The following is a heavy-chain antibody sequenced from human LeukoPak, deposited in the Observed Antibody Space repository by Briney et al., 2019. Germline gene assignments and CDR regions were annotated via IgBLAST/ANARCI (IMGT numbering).Heavy chain of an antibody. Sequence: GGSLRLSCAASGFTFSDYYMSWIRQAPGKGLGWASYISSSGSTIYYADSVKGRFTISRGNAKNSLYLQMNSLRAEDTAVYYCARDSSGYYNGYFDYWGQGTLVTVSS. J-gene: IGHJ4*02. CDR2: ISSSGSTI. CDR1: GFTFSDYY. D-gene: IGHD3-22*01. CDR3: ARDSSGYYNGYFDY. V-gene: IGHV3-11*01.